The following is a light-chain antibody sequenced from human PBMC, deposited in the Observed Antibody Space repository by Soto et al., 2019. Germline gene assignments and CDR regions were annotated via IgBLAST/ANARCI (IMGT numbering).Light chain of an antibody. J-gene: IGKJ4*01. CDR3: QQYYSTPLT. V-gene: IGKV4-1*01. Sequence: DIVMTQSPDSLAVSLVERATINCKCSQSVLYSYYNKNYLAWYQQKPGQPPKLLIYWASTRESGVPDRFSGSGSGTDFTLTISSLQAEDVAVYYCQQYYSTPLTFGGGTKVEIK. CDR1: QSVLYSYYNKNY. CDR2: WAS.